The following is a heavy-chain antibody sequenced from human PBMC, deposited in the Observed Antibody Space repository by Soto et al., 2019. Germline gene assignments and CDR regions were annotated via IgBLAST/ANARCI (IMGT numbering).Heavy chain of an antibody. CDR1: GGTFSTSA. CDR3: ARDKDRQQLGGNYYYILDV. J-gene: IGHJ6*02. D-gene: IGHD3-3*02. CDR2: IMPVFATP. V-gene: IGHV1-69*12. Sequence: QVQLVQSGAEVKKPGSSVKVSCKASGGTFSTSAISWVRQAPGQGLEWVGGIMPVFATPDYAQKFQGRVTITADESTTTAYLELTSLRTDGTAVYYCARDKDRQQLGGNYYYILDVWGQGTAITVSS.